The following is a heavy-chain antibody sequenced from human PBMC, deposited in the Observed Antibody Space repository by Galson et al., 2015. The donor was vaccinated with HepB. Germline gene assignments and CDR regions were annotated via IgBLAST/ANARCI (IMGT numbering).Heavy chain of an antibody. CDR1: GFTFGDYA. CDR3: TRTYDSSGYYDDY. J-gene: IGHJ4*02. D-gene: IGHD3-22*01. CDR2: IRSKAYGGTT. V-gene: IGHV3-49*04. Sequence: SLRLSCAASGFTFGDYAMSWVRQAPGKGLEWVGFIRSKAYGGTTEYAASVKGRFTISRDDSKSIAYLQMNSLKTEDTAVYYCTRTYDSSGYYDDYWGQGTLVTVSS.